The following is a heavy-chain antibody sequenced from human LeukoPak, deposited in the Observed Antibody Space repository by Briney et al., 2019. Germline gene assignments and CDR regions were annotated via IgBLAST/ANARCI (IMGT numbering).Heavy chain of an antibody. CDR1: GYTFTNYA. V-gene: IGHV1-3*01. CDR3: ARVRKGDTAMVPFDY. J-gene: IGHJ4*02. D-gene: IGHD5-18*01. CDR2: INAGNGNT. Sequence: ASVTVSYKASGYTFTNYAMHWVRQAPGQRLEWMGWINAGNGNTKYSQKFQGRVTITRDTSASTAYMELSSLRSEDTAVYYCARVRKGDTAMVPFDYWGQGTLVTVSS.